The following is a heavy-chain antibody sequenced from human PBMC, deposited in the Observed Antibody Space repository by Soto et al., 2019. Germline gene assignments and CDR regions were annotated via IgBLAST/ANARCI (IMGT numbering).Heavy chain of an antibody. J-gene: IGHJ4*02. V-gene: IGHV3-23*01. CDR1: GFTFGHSA. D-gene: IGHD3-10*01. Sequence: GGSLRLSCSASGFTFGHSAMSWVRQAPGKGLEWVAAISGTGGAAYYADSVKGRFTISRDNSRNTLFLQMNSLRVDDTAIYHCAKPEEVVRGFDFWGMGTLVTVSS. CDR3: AKPEEVVRGFDF. CDR2: ISGTGGAA.